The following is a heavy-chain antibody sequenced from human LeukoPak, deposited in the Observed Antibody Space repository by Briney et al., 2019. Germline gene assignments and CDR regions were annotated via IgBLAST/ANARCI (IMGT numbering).Heavy chain of an antibody. J-gene: IGHJ4*02. V-gene: IGHV4-4*02. CDR1: GGSIGINNW. D-gene: IGHD2-21*02. Sequence: PSETLSLTCAVSGGSIGINNWWRWVRQSPGKGLEWIGEIYYNGNTNYNSSLKSRVTISVDRSKSQFSLRLSSVTAADTGTYYCAKVRVTPYIAFDQWGQGTLVTVSS. CDR2: IYYNGNT. CDR3: AKVRVTPYIAFDQ.